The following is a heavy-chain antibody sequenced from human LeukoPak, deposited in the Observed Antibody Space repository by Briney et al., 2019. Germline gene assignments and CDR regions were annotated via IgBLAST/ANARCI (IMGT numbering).Heavy chain of an antibody. D-gene: IGHD4/OR15-4a*01. J-gene: IGHJ4*02. CDR3: AKSGLSRFDY. Sequence: GGSLRLSCAASGFTVSSNYMSWVRQAPGKGLEWVSGISGSGGSGSGGSTYYANSVKGRFTISRDNSKNTLYLQMNSLRADDTAVYYCAKSGLSRFDYWGQGTLVTVSS. CDR1: GFTVSSNY. V-gene: IGHV3-23*01. CDR2: ISGSGGSGSGGST.